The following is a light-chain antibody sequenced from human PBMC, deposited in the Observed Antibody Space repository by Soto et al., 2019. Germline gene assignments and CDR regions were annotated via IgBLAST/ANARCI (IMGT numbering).Light chain of an antibody. CDR2: DVS. CDR3: SSYTSNNTLVV. Sequence: QSALTQPASVSGSPGQSITISCTGTSSDVGGYNYVSWYQQYPRKAPKLMIYDVSNRSSGVSIRFSGSKSGNTASLTISGLQAEDEADYYCSSYTSNNTLVVFGGGTKLTVL. V-gene: IGLV2-14*01. J-gene: IGLJ3*02. CDR1: SSDVGGYNY.